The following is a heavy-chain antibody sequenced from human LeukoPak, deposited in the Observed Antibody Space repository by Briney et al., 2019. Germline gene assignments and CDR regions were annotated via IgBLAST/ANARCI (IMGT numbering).Heavy chain of an antibody. CDR2: IYYSGST. CDR1: GGSISSYY. CDR3: ARGYYDILTGANWFDP. J-gene: IGHJ5*02. Sequence: SETLSLTCTVPGGSISSYYWSWIRQHPGKGLEWIGYIYYSGSTYYNPSLKSRVTISVDTSKNQFSLKLSSVTAADTAVYYCARGYYDILTGANWFDPWGQGTLVTVSS. V-gene: IGHV4-59*06. D-gene: IGHD3-9*01.